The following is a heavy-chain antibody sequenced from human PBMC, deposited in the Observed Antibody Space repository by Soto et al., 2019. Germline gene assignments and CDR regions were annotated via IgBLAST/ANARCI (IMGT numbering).Heavy chain of an antibody. V-gene: IGHV3-23*01. J-gene: IGHJ4*02. Sequence: GGSLRLSCGISRLTFSNYALNWVRQAPGKGLEWVSSISGSGDTAYYADSVKGRFTISRDNSKNTLYLQMNSLRVEDTALYYCAKADYSYSWAPGDYWGQGTLVTVSS. CDR2: ISGSGDTA. CDR3: AKADYSYSWAPGDY. D-gene: IGHD6-13*01. CDR1: RLTFSNYA.